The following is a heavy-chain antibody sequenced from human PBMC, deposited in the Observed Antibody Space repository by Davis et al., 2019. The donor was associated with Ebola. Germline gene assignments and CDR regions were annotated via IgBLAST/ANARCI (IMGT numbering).Heavy chain of an antibody. CDR3: ARLTVAGTAAYPYFDY. J-gene: IGHJ4*02. D-gene: IGHD1-7*01. CDR2: IYYSGST. V-gene: IGHV4-61*05. CDR1: GGSIGSSSYY. Sequence: SETLSLTCTVSGGSIGSSSYYWSWIRQPPGKGLEWIGYIYYSGSTNYNPSLKSRVTISVDKSKNQFSLKLKSITAADTAVYYCARLTVAGTAAYPYFDYWGQGTLVTVSS.